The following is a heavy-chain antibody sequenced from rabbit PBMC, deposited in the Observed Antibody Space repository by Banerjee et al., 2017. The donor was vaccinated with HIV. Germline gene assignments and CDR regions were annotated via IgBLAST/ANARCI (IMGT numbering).Heavy chain of an antibody. CDR1: GFSFSSSDW. V-gene: IGHV1S45*01. D-gene: IGHD4-2*01. CDR2: IYAGSSGST. CDR3: ARAPYAAVVNLNYRYYFNL. Sequence: QEQLEESGGDLVKPEGSLTLTCTASGFSFSSSDWICWVRQAPGKGLEWIACIYAGSSGSTYYASWAKGRFTISKTSSTTVTLQMTGLTAADTATYFCARAPYAAVVNLNYRYYFNLWGPGTLVTVS. J-gene: IGHJ4*01.